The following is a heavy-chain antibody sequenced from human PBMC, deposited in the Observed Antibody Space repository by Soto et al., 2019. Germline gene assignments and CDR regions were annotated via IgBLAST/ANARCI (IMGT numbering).Heavy chain of an antibody. CDR3: ARPLVAAAGTEDAFDI. CDR2: INPSGGST. CDR1: GYTFTSYY. D-gene: IGHD6-13*01. Sequence: ASVKVSYKASGYTFTSYYMHWVRQAPGQGLEWMGIINPSGGSTSYAQKFQGRVTMTRDTSTSTVYMELSSLRSEDTAVYYCARPLVAAAGTEDAFDIWGQGTMVTVSS. J-gene: IGHJ3*02. V-gene: IGHV1-46*03.